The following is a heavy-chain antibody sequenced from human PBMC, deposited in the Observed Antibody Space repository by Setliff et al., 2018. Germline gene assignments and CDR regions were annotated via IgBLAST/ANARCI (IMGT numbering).Heavy chain of an antibody. J-gene: IGHJ4*02. CDR1: GYSFTRYY. Sequence: ASVKVSCKTSGYSFTRYYMHWVRQVPGQGLEWMGIINPGGGSASYAPSFQGRVTMTSDTSTSKVYMEVSTVTSDDTAVYYCARGGMAAAGRKGVFEHWGQGTLVTVSS. D-gene: IGHD6-13*01. CDR3: ARGGMAAAGRKGVFEH. CDR2: INPGGGSA. V-gene: IGHV1-46*01.